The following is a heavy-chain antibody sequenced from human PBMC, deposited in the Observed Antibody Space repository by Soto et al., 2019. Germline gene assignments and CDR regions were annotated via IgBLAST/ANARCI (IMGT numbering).Heavy chain of an antibody. Sequence: EVQLVESGGGLVQPGGSLRLSCAASGFTFSSYWMSWVRQAPGKGLEWVANIKQDGSEKYYVDSVKGRFTISRDNAKNSLYLQMNSLRAEDTAVYYCAALRGIHAPDYFDYWGQGTLVTVSS. CDR3: AALRGIHAPDYFDY. J-gene: IGHJ4*02. CDR2: IKQDGSEK. V-gene: IGHV3-7*01. CDR1: GFTFSSYW.